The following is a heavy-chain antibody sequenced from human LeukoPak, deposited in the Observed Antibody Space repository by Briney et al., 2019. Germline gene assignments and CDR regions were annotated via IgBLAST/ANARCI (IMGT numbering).Heavy chain of an antibody. CDR3: ARDRVGGAFDI. Sequence: QTGGSLRLSCVVSGFTVSSNYMSWVRQAPGKGLEWVSVIYTGGNTYYADSVKGRFTISRDNSKKTMFLQMNNLRAEDTAVYYCARDRVGGAFDIWGQGTLVTVSS. CDR1: GFTVSSNY. D-gene: IGHD2-15*01. V-gene: IGHV3-66*01. CDR2: IYTGGNT. J-gene: IGHJ3*02.